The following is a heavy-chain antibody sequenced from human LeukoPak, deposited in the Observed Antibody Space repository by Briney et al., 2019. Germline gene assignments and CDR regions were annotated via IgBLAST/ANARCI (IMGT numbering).Heavy chain of an antibody. CDR1: GYTFTNYG. V-gene: IGHV1-18*01. Sequence: ASVKVSCKASGYTFTNYGISWVRQAPGQGPEWMGWISTHNGHTNYAQKLQDRVTMTTDTSTSTAYMELSSLRSEDTAVYYCATAFEDQNYFDYWGQGTLVTVSS. CDR3: ATAFEDQNYFDY. J-gene: IGHJ4*02. D-gene: IGHD3-10*01. CDR2: ISTHNGHT.